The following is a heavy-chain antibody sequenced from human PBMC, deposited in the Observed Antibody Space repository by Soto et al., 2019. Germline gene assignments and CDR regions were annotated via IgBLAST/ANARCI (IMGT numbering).Heavy chain of an antibody. V-gene: IGHV1-46*04. CDR1: GDTFTTYY. CDR3: ARGLGVGSGLRLQH. J-gene: IGHJ1*01. CDR2: INPDNGSK. D-gene: IGHD6-19*01. Sequence: QVQLVQSGAEVKKPGTSVKISCKTSGDTFTTYYLQWVRQAPGRGLEWMGIINPDNGSKNYAQKLRGRVTMTRDTSTSTVYMDLTSLRSEDTAVYFCARGLGVGSGLRLQHWGQGTLVTVSS.